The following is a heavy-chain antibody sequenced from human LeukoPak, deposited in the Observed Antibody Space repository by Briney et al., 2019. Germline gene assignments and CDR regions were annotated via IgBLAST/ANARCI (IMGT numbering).Heavy chain of an antibody. CDR1: GYTFIAYY. V-gene: IGHV1-2*06. J-gene: IGHJ4*02. Sequence: ASVKVSCKASGYTFIAYYIHWVRQAPGQGLEWMGRINPNSGDTDYAQKFQGRIIMSRDTSISTLYMDLSRLRSDDTAVCYCARVGGSGAYYAFDYWGQGSLVTVSS. CDR2: INPNSGDT. D-gene: IGHD3-16*01. CDR3: ARVGGSGAYYAFDY.